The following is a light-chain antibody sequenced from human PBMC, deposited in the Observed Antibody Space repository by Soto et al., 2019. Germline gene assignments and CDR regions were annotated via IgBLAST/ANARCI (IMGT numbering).Light chain of an antibody. J-gene: IGKJ1*01. CDR2: DAS. V-gene: IGKV1-5*01. CDR1: QSISSW. Sequence: DIQMTQSPSTLSASVGDRVTLTCRASQSISSWLAWDQQKPGKAPKLLIYDASSLESGVPSRFSGSGSGTEFTLTISSLQPDDFATYYCQQYNSYSRTFGQGTKVEIK. CDR3: QQYNSYSRT.